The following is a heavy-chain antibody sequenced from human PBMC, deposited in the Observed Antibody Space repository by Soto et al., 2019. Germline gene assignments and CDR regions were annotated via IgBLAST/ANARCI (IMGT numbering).Heavy chain of an antibody. J-gene: IGHJ4*02. CDR1: GFTSSSYW. CDR3: ARRGQRTGFDY. V-gene: IGHV3-7*01. CDR2: IKQDGSEK. D-gene: IGHD2-2*01. Sequence: PGGSLRLSCAASGFTSSSYWMSWVRQAPGKGLEWVANIKQDGSEKYYVDSVKGRFTISRDNAKNSLYLQMNSLRAEDTAVYYCARRGQRTGFDYWGQGTLVTVS.